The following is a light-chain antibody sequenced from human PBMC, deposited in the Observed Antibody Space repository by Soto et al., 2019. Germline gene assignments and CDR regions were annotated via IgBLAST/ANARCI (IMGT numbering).Light chain of an antibody. J-gene: IGLJ1*01. CDR1: SSDVGGYNY. CDR2: EVS. V-gene: IGLV2-14*01. Sequence: QSVLTQPASVSGSPGQSITISCTGTSSDVGGYNYVSWYQQHPGKAPKLMIYEVSNRPSGVSNRFSGSKSGNTASLTISGLQAEDEADYYCSSYTRSSTRVFGTGTKLPVL. CDR3: SSYTRSSTRV.